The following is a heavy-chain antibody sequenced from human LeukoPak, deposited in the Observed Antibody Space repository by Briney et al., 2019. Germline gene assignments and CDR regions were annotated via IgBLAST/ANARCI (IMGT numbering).Heavy chain of an antibody. CDR3: ARDYSTRGYFDY. Sequence: GASVKVSCKASGYTFTGYYMHWVRQAPGQGLEWMGIINPSGGSTSYAQKFQGRVTMTRDMSTSTVYMELSSLRSEDTAVYYCARDYSTRGYFDYWGQGTLVTVSS. D-gene: IGHD4-11*01. V-gene: IGHV1-46*01. CDR2: INPSGGST. J-gene: IGHJ4*02. CDR1: GYTFTGYY.